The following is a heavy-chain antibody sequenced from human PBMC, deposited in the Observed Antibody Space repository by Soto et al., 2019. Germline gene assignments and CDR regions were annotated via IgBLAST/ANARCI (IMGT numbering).Heavy chain of an antibody. Sequence: QVQLVQSGAEVKKPGCSEKVSCKASGGTFSSYAISWVRQAPGQGLEWMGGIIPIFGTANYAQKFQGRVTITADESTSTAYMELSSLRSEDTAVYYCARGAHVVIPAAITPGAFDPWGQGTLVTVSS. CDR2: IIPIFGTA. D-gene: IGHD2-2*01. J-gene: IGHJ5*02. V-gene: IGHV1-69*01. CDR3: ARGAHVVIPAAITPGAFDP. CDR1: GGTFSSYA.